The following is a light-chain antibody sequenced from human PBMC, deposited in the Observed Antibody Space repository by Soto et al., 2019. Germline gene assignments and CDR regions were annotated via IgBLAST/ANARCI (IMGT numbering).Light chain of an antibody. CDR2: AES. Sequence: DIPMTQSPSSLSASVGDRVTITCRASQGIRNDFGWYQPKPGKAPKRLIYAESSLQSGGPSRFSGSGSGTELTPTIGSLQPDDWATYYRLQHNRYSMYTFGQGTKLEIK. J-gene: IGKJ2*01. V-gene: IGKV1-17*01. CDR3: LQHNRYSMYT. CDR1: QGIRND.